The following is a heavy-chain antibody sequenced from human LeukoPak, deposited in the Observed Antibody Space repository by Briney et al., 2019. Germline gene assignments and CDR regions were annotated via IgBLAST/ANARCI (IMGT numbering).Heavy chain of an antibody. Sequence: SDTLSLTCDVSSYSISTNSWWGWIRQPPGKGLEWIGYIYYSGSVYSNPSLESRVTLSIDTSKNQFSLKLSSVTAADTAVYYCAKMDDSSGQAFDAFDVWGQGTMVTVSS. D-gene: IGHD3-22*01. CDR1: SYSISTNSW. CDR2: IYYSGSV. CDR3: AKMDDSSGQAFDAFDV. V-gene: IGHV4-28*05. J-gene: IGHJ3*01.